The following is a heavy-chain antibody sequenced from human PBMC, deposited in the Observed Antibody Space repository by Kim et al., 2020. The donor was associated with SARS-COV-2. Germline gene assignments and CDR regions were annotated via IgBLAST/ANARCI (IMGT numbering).Heavy chain of an antibody. CDR2: TYYRSKWYT. CDR1: GDSVSSNSAA. V-gene: IGHV6-1*01. D-gene: IGHD6-19*01. CDR3: ARDRQRAGTGVDY. J-gene: IGHJ4*02. Sequence: SQTLSLTCDISGDSVSSNSAAWNWIRQSPSRGLEWLGRTYYRSKWYTDYALSVKGRITINPDTSKNQFSLQLNSVTPEDTAVYYCARDRQRAGTGVDYWGQGPRATVSS.